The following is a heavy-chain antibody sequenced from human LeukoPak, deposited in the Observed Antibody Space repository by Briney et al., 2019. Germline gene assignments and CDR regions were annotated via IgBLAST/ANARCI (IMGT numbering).Heavy chain of an antibody. J-gene: IGHJ4*02. Sequence: SGGSLRLSCAASGFTVSSNYMSWVRQAPGKGLEWVAVIYSGGSTYYADSVKGRFTISRDNSKNTLYLQMNSLRAEDTAVYYCARGSPTVTTDYWGQGTLVTVSS. CDR2: IYSGGST. CDR1: GFTVSSNY. D-gene: IGHD4-17*01. CDR3: ARGSPTVTTDY. V-gene: IGHV3-66*02.